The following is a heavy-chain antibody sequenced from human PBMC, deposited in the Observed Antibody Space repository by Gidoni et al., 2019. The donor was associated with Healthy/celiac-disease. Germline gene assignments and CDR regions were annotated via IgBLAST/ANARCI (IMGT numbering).Heavy chain of an antibody. CDR1: GGPFSSYA. CDR2: IIPIFGTA. Sequence: QVQLVQSGAEVKKPGSSVKVSCKASGGPFSSYAISWVRQAPGQGLEWMGGIIPIFGTANYAQKFQGRVTMTADESTSTAYMELSSLRSEDTAVYYCARGGVDCSGGSCYSARFDYWGQGTLVTVSS. D-gene: IGHD2-15*01. CDR3: ARGGVDCSGGSCYSARFDY. V-gene: IGHV1-69*12. J-gene: IGHJ4*02.